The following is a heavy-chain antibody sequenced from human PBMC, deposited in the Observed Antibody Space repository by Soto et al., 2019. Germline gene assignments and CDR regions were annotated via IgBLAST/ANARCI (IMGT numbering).Heavy chain of an antibody. D-gene: IGHD6-6*01. V-gene: IGHV3-7*01. CDR2: IKQDGSEK. Sequence: GGSLRLSCAAPGGKVCSYWRSRVRQDPGKGLEWVANIKQDGSEKYYVDSVKGRFTISRDNAKNSLYLQMNSLRAEDTAVYYCAREGTSIAARPMSYWGQGTLVTV. CDR3: AREGTSIAARPMSY. J-gene: IGHJ4*02. CDR1: GGKVCSYW.